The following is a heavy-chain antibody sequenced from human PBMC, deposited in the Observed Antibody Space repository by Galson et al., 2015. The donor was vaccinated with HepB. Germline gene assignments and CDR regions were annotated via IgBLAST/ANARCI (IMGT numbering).Heavy chain of an antibody. CDR2: ININTGNP. CDR1: GYTFNHYA. Sequence: SVKVSCKASGYTFNHYAMNWVRQAPGQGLEWMGWININTGNPTYAQGFTGRFVFSLDTSVSTAYLQISSLKAEDTAVYYCARDGEYYYYGMDVWGQGTTVTVSS. J-gene: IGHJ6*02. V-gene: IGHV7-4-1*02. D-gene: IGHD3-3*01. CDR3: ARDGEYYYYGMDV.